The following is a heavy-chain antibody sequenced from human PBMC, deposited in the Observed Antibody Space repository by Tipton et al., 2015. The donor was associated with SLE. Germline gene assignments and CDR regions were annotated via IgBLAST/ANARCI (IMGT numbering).Heavy chain of an antibody. CDR3: ARAPTSLTGDFHFDY. CDR1: GFTFSSYA. V-gene: IGHV1-69*15. CDR2: IIPIFGTA. D-gene: IGHD7-27*01. Sequence: SCAASGFTFSSYAMHWVRQAPGQGLEWMGRIIPIFGTANYAQKFQGRVTITADESTSTAYMELSSLRSEDTAVYYCARAPTSLTGDFHFDYWGQGTLVTVSS. J-gene: IGHJ4*02.